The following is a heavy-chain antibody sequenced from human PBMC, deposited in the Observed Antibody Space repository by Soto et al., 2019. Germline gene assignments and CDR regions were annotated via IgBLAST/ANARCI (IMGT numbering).Heavy chain of an antibody. CDR2: IDPSDSYT. V-gene: IGHV5-10-1*01. CDR3: ASSPRGYCSSTSCRELGNYYGMDV. Sequence: GESLKISCKGSGYKFTSYWISWVRQMPGKGLEWMGRIDPSDSYTNYSPSFQGHVTISADKSIGTAYLQWSSLKASDTAMYYCASSPRGYCSSTSCRELGNYYGMDVWGQGTTVTVSS. CDR1: GYKFTSYW. D-gene: IGHD2-2*01. J-gene: IGHJ6*02.